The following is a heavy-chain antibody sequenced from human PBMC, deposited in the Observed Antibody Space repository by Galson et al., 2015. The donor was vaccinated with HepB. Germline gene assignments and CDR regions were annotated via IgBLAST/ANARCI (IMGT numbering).Heavy chain of an antibody. D-gene: IGHD1-26*01. CDR2: INWNGGST. CDR3: ARDKDSGSFEGEYYYYGMDV. V-gene: IGHV3-20*04. Sequence: SLRLSCAASGFTFDDYGMSWVRQAPGKGLEWVSGINWNGGSTGYADSVKGRFTISRDNAKNSLYLQMNSLRAEDTALYYCARDKDSGSFEGEYYYYGMDVWGQGTTVTVSS. CDR1: GFTFDDYG. J-gene: IGHJ6*02.